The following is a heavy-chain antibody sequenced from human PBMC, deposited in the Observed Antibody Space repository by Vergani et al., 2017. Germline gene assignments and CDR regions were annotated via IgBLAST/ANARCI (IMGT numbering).Heavy chain of an antibody. CDR2: IYETGDS. D-gene: IGHD2-2*01. CDR1: GYSISSGYY. Sequence: QVQLQESGPGLVKPSETLALTCAVSGYSISSGYYWGWIRQPPGKGLEWIGSIYETGDSHSTASLKSRATMFVDNSRNQFSLKLTSVTAADTAVYYCARHAAQGPLSEWGQGTLVTVA. V-gene: IGHV4-38-2*01. CDR3: ARHAAQGPLSE. J-gene: IGHJ4*02.